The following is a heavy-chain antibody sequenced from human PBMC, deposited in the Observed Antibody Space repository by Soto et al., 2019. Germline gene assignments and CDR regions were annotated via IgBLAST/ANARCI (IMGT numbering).Heavy chain of an antibody. CDR3: AKDSGPNYDFWSGYYNYYYYGMDV. CDR1: VFTFSSYG. Sequence: GGSLRLSCAASVFTFSSYGMHWVRQAPGKGLEWVAVIPYDGSNKYYADSVKGRFTISRDNSKNTLYLQMNSLRAEDTAVYYCAKDSGPNYDFWSGYYNYYYYGMDVWGQGTTVTVSS. CDR2: IPYDGSNK. J-gene: IGHJ6*02. D-gene: IGHD3-3*01. V-gene: IGHV3-30*18.